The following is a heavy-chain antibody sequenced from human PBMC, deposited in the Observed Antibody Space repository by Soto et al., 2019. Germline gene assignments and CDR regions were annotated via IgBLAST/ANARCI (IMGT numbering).Heavy chain of an antibody. V-gene: IGHV3-73*01. CDR3: TTDSSSFDGMDV. CDR2: IRSKANSYAT. D-gene: IGHD6-13*01. J-gene: IGHJ6*02. Sequence: SLRLSCAASGFTFSGSAMHWVRQASGKGLEWVGRIRSKANSYATAYAASVKGRFTISRDDSKNTAYLQMNSLKTEDTAVYYCTTDSSSFDGMDVWGQGTTVTVSS. CDR1: GFTFSGSA.